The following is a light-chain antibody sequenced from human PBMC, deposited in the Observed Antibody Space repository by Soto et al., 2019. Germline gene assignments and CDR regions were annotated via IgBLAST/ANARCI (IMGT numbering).Light chain of an antibody. V-gene: IGKV1-39*01. CDR1: QRISGY. CDR2: AAS. CDR3: QQRDSTPLS. J-gene: IGKJ2*01. Sequence: DIQMTQSPYSLSASVGDRVTITCRASQRISGYLNWYQEKPGKAPKLLLYAASSLQTGVPSRFSGSGSGSETDFTLTISSLPPEDFATYFCQQRDSTPLSFGQGTKLEI.